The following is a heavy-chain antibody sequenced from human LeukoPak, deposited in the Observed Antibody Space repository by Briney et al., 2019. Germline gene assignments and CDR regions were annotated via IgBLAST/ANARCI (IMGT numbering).Heavy chain of an antibody. J-gene: IGHJ3*02. CDR3: ARQQTYGIVRDTAFDI. Sequence: PGGSLRLSCAASGFTVSSNYMSWVRQAPGKGLEWVSVIYSGGSTYYADSVKGRFTISRDNSKNTLYLQMNSLRAEDTAVYYCARQQTYGIVRDTAFDIWGQGTKVTISS. CDR2: IYSGGST. CDR1: GFTVSSNY. D-gene: IGHD2-21*01. V-gene: IGHV3-66*04.